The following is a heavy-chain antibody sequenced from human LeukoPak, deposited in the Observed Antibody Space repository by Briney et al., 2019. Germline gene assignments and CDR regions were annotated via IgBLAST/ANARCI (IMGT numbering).Heavy chain of an antibody. J-gene: IGHJ5*02. D-gene: IGHD3-16*01. V-gene: IGHV3-30*03. CDR1: GFTFSRYG. Sequence: GGSLRLSCTASGFTFSRYGMHWVRQAPGKGLDWVAAILDDGRHRDCADSVKGRFTVSRDNSRNTLYLQMNSLRVEDTAVYYCARDWGSSGWYNWFDPWGQGILVTVSS. CDR3: ARDWGSSGWYNWFDP. CDR2: ILDDGRHR.